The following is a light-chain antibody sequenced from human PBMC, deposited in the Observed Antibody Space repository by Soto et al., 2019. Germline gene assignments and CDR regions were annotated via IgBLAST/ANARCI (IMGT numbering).Light chain of an antibody. Sequence: QPVLTQPPSASGTPGQRVTISCSGSSSNIGSNPVNWYQQLPGTAPKLLIYNNNQRPSGVPDRFSGSKSGTSASLAISGLQSEDEADYYCVAWDGGLDGYVFGTGTKLTVL. CDR3: VAWDGGLDGYV. J-gene: IGLJ1*01. CDR2: NNN. V-gene: IGLV1-44*01. CDR1: SSNIGSNP.